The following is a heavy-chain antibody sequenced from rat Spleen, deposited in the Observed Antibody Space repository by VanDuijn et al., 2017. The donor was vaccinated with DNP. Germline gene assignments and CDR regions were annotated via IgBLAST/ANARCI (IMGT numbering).Heavy chain of an antibody. V-gene: IGHV5-22*01. J-gene: IGHJ3*01. D-gene: IGHD1-4*01. CDR2: INYDSSST. Sequence: EVQLVESGGGLVQPGRSLKLSCIASGFTFSDYYMAWVRQAPKKGLEWVASINYDSSSTYHRGSVKGRFTISRDNAKNTLYLQMDSLRSEDTASYSCARPIGYNFGGFAYWGQGTLVTVSS. CDR1: GFTFSDYY. CDR3: ARPIGYNFGGFAY.